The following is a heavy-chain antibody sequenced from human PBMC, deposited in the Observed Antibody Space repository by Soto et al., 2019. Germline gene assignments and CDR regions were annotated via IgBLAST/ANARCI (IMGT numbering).Heavy chain of an antibody. CDR1: GGSFSGYY. D-gene: IGHD3-22*01. CDR2: INHSGST. J-gene: IGHJ4*02. Sequence: QVQLQQWGAGLLKPSETLSLTCAVYGGSFSGYYWSWIRQPPGKGLEWIGEINHSGSTNYNPSLKSRVTISVDTSKNQFSLKLSSVTAADTAVYYCARDYYYDSSGYYYVGWGQGTLVTVSS. V-gene: IGHV4-34*01. CDR3: ARDYYYDSSGYYYVG.